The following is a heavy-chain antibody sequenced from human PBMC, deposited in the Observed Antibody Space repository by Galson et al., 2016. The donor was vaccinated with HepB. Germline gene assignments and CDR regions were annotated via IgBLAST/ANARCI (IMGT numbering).Heavy chain of an antibody. CDR2: INSDGSTT. V-gene: IGHV3-74*01. CDR3: AGELSFGEFS. CDR1: GFTFSSYW. Sequence: SLRLSCAASGFTFSSYWMYWVRQAPGKGLVWVSRINSDGSTTTYADSVKGRFTISRDNAKNTLYLQMNSLRAEDTAIYYCAGELSFGEFSWGQGNQVTVSS. D-gene: IGHD3-10*01. J-gene: IGHJ5*02.